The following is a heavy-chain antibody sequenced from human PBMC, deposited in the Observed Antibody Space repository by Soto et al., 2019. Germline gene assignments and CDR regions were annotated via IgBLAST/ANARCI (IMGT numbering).Heavy chain of an antibody. J-gene: IGHJ4*02. Sequence: QVQLQESGPGLVKPSETLSLTCTVSGGSFSSGSYYWSWIRQPPGKGLEWIGYIYNSGSTNYNPSLKSRVTISVDTSKNQFSLKLSSVTAADTAVYYCARDGGGGDYWYWGQGTLVTVSS. CDR2: IYNSGST. CDR1: GGSFSSGSYY. V-gene: IGHV4-61*01. D-gene: IGHD3-16*01. CDR3: ARDGGGGDYWY.